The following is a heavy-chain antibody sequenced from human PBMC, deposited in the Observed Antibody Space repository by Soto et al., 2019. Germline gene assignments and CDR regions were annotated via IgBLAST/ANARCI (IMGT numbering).Heavy chain of an antibody. CDR1: GYTFTSYG. Sequence: ASVKVSCKASGYTFTSYGISWVLQAPGQGVEWRGWISAYNGNTNYAQKLQGRVTMTTDTSTSTAYMELRSLRSDDTAVYYWARGSRREVWYNWFDPWGQGTLVTVSS. CDR3: ARGSRREVWYNWFDP. V-gene: IGHV1-18*01. J-gene: IGHJ5*02. CDR2: ISAYNGNT. D-gene: IGHD2-21*01.